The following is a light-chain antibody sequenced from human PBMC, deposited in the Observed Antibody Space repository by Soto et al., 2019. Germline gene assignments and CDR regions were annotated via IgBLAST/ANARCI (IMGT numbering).Light chain of an antibody. CDR1: SSDVGGYNF. CDR3: SSYASSSTVV. J-gene: IGLJ3*02. V-gene: IGLV2-14*03. CDR2: DVS. Sequence: QSAPTQPASVSGSPGQSITISCTGTSSDVGGYNFVSWYQQHPGKAPKLMIYDVSSRPSGVSNRFSGSKSGNTASLTISGLQAEDEGDYYCSSYASSSTVVFGAGTKLTVL.